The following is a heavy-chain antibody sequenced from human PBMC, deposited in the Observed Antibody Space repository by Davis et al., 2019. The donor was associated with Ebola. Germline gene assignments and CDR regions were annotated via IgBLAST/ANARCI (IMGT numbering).Heavy chain of an antibody. CDR2: INHSGST. Sequence: SETLSLTCAVYGGSFSGYYWSWIRQPPGKGLEWFGEINHSGSTNYNPSLKSRVTISVDTSKNQFSLKLSSVTAADTAVYYCARGQWFGELLDNWFDPWGQGTLVTVSS. D-gene: IGHD3-10*01. CDR3: ARGQWFGELLDNWFDP. J-gene: IGHJ5*02. CDR1: GGSFSGYY. V-gene: IGHV4-34*01.